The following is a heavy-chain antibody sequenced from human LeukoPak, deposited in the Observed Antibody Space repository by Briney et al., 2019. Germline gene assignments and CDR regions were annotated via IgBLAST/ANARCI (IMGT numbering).Heavy chain of an antibody. Sequence: ASVKVSCKASGYTCSSHGISWVRQAPGPGLEWMGWISAYYGYTNYAKKFQGRVTITTDTSTNNAYTEMRSLRSDETTVYYCATDRGAYFDFWSGYWGFGSWGQGTLVTVSS. CDR1: GYTCSSHG. CDR2: ISAYYGYT. D-gene: IGHD3-3*01. CDR3: ATDRGAYFDFWSGYWGFGS. V-gene: IGHV1-18*01. J-gene: IGHJ4*02.